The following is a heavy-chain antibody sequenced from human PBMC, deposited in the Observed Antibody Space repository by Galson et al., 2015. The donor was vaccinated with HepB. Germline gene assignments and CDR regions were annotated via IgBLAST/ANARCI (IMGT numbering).Heavy chain of an antibody. V-gene: IGHV3-11*01. J-gene: IGHJ6*03. CDR2: ISGSGNTK. CDR1: GFTFSDYY. CDR3: AREVCNGGSCQWRYYYYMDV. Sequence: SLRLSCAASGFTFSDYYMSWIRQAPGKGLEWLSYISGSGNTKHYADSVKGRITISRDNAKNSLYLQMNSLRAEDTAVYYCAREVCNGGSCQWRYYYYMDVWGKGTTVTVSS. D-gene: IGHD2-15*01.